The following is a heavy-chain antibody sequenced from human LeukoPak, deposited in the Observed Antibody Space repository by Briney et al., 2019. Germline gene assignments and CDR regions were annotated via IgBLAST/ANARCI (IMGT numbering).Heavy chain of an antibody. CDR2: IYYSGST. CDR1: GGSISSSSYY. D-gene: IGHD6-6*01. Sequence: KTSETLSLTCTVSGGSISSSSYYWGWIRQPPGKGLEWIGSIYYSGSTYYNPSLKSRVTMSIHTSKNQFSLKLSSVTAADTAVYYCAREVEYSSSHNWFDPWGQGTLVTVSS. V-gene: IGHV4-39*07. J-gene: IGHJ5*02. CDR3: AREVEYSSSHNWFDP.